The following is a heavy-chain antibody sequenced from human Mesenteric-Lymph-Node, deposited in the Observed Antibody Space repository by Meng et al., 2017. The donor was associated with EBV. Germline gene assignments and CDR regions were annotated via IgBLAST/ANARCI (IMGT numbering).Heavy chain of an antibody. J-gene: IGHJ5*02. CDR3: ARDPRLNNCFDP. CDR1: GFTFSDHY. Sequence: QVEVVEAGGGLVKPGGALRLSCTASGFTFSDHYMTWIRQAPGKGLEWISYITSSGRTIYYADSVKGRFTISRDNAKNSLYLQMNSLRVEDTAVYYCARDPRLNNCFDPWGQGTLVTVSS. CDR2: ITSSGRTI. V-gene: IGHV3-11*01. D-gene: IGHD2-8*01.